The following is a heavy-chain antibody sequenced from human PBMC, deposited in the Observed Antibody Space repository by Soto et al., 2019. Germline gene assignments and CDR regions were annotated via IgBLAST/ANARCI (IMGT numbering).Heavy chain of an antibody. CDR3: AKVSRLGSYFDY. V-gene: IGHV3-23*01. Sequence: GGSLRLSXAASGFTFSSYAMSWVRQAPGKGLEWVSAISGNGGSTYYADSVKGRFTISRDNSKNTLYLQMNSLRAEDTAVYYCAKVSRLGSYFDYWGQGTLVTVSS. D-gene: IGHD1-26*01. J-gene: IGHJ4*02. CDR2: ISGNGGST. CDR1: GFTFSSYA.